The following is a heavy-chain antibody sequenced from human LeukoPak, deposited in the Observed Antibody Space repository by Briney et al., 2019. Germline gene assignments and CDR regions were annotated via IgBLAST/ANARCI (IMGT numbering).Heavy chain of an antibody. CDR1: GFSLSNGFY. CDR3: ARDISGEVAFTYSHEFVDGFDI. D-gene: IGHD4-11*01. CDR2: VFHSGTT. V-gene: IGHV4-38-2*02. Sequence: SETLSLTCDLSGFSLSNGFYWGWIRQPPGKGLEWIGNVFHSGTTYYNPSLGSRVSISVDTSKNQFSLRLSYVTAADTSLYFCARDISGEVAFTYSHEFVDGFDIWGQGTMVTVSS. J-gene: IGHJ3*02.